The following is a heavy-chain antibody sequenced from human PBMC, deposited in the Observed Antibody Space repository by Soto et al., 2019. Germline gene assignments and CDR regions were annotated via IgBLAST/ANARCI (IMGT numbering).Heavy chain of an antibody. CDR2: IYYSGST. Sequence: SVTLTLTGTVSGGSISSYYWSWIRQPPGKGLEWIGYIYYSGSTNYNPSLKSRVTISVDTSKNQFSLKLSSVTAADTAVYYCARGGIVVVPAAIGGWFDPWGQGTLVTVSS. CDR1: GGSISSYY. CDR3: ARGGIVVVPAAIGGWFDP. D-gene: IGHD2-2*02. V-gene: IGHV4-59*01. J-gene: IGHJ5*02.